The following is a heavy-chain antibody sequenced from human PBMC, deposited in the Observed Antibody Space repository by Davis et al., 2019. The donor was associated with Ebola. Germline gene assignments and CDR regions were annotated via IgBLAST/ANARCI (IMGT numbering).Heavy chain of an antibody. CDR2: IIPIFGTA. Sequence: SVKVSCKASGGTFSSYAISWVRQAPGQGLKWMGGIIPIFGTANYAQKFQGRVTITADKSTSTAYMELSSLRSEDTAVYYCARPMVTPYYYYGMDVWGQGTTVTVSS. D-gene: IGHD5-18*01. J-gene: IGHJ6*02. V-gene: IGHV1-69*06. CDR1: GGTFSSYA. CDR3: ARPMVTPYYYYGMDV.